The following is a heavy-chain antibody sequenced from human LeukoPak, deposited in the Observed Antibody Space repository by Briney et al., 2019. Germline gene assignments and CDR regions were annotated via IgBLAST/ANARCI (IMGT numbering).Heavy chain of an antibody. J-gene: IGHJ3*02. CDR2: IYHSGST. CDR1: GGSISSGGYS. Sequence: PSETLSLTCAVSGGSISSGGYSWSWIRQPPGKGLEWIGYIYHSGSTYYNPSLKSRVTISVDRSKNQFSLKLSSVTAADTAVYYCARGGEVGAFDIWGQGTMVTVSS. V-gene: IGHV4-30-2*01. CDR3: ARGGEVGAFDI. D-gene: IGHD3-16*01.